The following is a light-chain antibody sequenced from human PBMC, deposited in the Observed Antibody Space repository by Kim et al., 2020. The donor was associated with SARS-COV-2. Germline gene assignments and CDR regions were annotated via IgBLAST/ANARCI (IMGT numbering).Light chain of an antibody. CDR1: QSITIY. J-gene: IGKJ4*01. V-gene: IGKV1-39*01. Sequence: AFVGDRVTITCRASQSITIYLNWYQQKPGKAPKLLIYAASFLQDGVPSRFSGSGSGTDFTLTTSSLQPEDFATYFCQQSYSTPLTFGGGTKVDIK. CDR2: AAS. CDR3: QQSYSTPLT.